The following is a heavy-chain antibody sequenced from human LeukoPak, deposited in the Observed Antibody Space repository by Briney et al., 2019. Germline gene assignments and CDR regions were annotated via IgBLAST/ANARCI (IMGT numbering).Heavy chain of an antibody. Sequence: PSETLSLTCSVSGGSISSYYWSWIRQPPGKGLGWIAYIFSSGTTNYNPSLKSRVTISVDTSKNQFSLKLSSVTATDTAVYYCARHFGDAYRRSFDFWGQGSPVTVSS. CDR1: GGSISSYY. CDR2: IFSSGTT. CDR3: ARHFGDAYRRSFDF. V-gene: IGHV4-59*08. J-gene: IGHJ4*02. D-gene: IGHD5-24*01.